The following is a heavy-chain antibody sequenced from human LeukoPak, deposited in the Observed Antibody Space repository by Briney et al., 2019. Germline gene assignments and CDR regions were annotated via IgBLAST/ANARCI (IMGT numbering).Heavy chain of an antibody. CDR1: GGSISSSSYY. CDR2: IYYSGST. D-gene: IGHD3-22*01. Sequence: SETLSLTCTVSGGSISSSSYYWGWIRQPPGKGLEWIGSIYYSGSTYYNPSLKSRVTISVDTSKNQFSLKLSSVTAADTAVCYCARLRSDYYESSGYFYGMDVWGQGTTVTVSS. CDR3: ARLRSDYYESSGYFYGMDV. V-gene: IGHV4-39*01. J-gene: IGHJ6*02.